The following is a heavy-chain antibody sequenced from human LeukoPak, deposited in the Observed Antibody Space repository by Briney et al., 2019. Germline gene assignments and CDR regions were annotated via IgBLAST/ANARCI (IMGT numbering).Heavy chain of an antibody. J-gene: IGHJ5*02. V-gene: IGHV1-2*02. D-gene: IGHD5-12*01. Sequence: GASVKVSCKASGYTFTAHYMHWVRQTPGQGLEWMGWINPNSGGTNYAQKFQGRVTMTRDTSISTAYMELSRLRSDDTAVYYCARSTPPRWLRFGPWFDPWGQGTLVTVSS. CDR1: GYTFTAHY. CDR2: INPNSGGT. CDR3: ARSTPPRWLRFGPWFDP.